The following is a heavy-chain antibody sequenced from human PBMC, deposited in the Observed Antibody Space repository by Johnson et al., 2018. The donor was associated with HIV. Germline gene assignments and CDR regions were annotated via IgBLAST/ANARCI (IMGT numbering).Heavy chain of an antibody. CDR3: ARVYVVSQSDFWSGYYNPFDI. CDR1: GFTFSSYG. V-gene: IGHV3-30*02. D-gene: IGHD3-3*01. Sequence: QVQLVESGGGVVQPGGSLRLSCAASGFTFSSYGMHWVRQAPGKGLEWVAFIRYDGSNKYYADSVKGRFTISRDNAKNSLYLQMNSLRAEDTAFYYCARVYVVSQSDFWSGYYNPFDIWGQGTMVTVSS. J-gene: IGHJ3*02. CDR2: IRYDGSNK.